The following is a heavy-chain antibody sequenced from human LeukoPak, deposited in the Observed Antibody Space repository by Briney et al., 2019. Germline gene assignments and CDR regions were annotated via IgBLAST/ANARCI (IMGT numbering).Heavy chain of an antibody. D-gene: IGHD2-15*01. CDR3: AKDLGYGSGGSCYSRGYYYYYGMDV. CDR2: ISWNSGSI. V-gene: IGHV3-9*01. J-gene: IGHJ6*02. Sequence: PGRSLRLSCAASGFTFDDYAMHWVRQAPGKGLEWVSGISWNSGSIGYADSVKGRFTISRDNAKNSLYLRMNSLRAEDTALYYCAKDLGYGSGGSCYSRGYYYYYGMDVWGQGTTV. CDR1: GFTFDDYA.